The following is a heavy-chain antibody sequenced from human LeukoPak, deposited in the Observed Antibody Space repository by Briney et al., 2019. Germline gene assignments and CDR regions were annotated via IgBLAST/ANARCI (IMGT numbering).Heavy chain of an antibody. CDR1: GFTFSSYG. Sequence: GGSLRLPCAASGFTFSSYGMHWVRQAPGKGLEWVAVIWYDGSNKYYADSVKGRFTISRDNSKNTLYLQMNSLRAEDTAVYYCARDRAAAAGIRQGTFYYWGQGTLVTVSS. V-gene: IGHV3-33*01. D-gene: IGHD6-13*01. CDR3: ARDRAAAAGIRQGTFYY. J-gene: IGHJ4*02. CDR2: IWYDGSNK.